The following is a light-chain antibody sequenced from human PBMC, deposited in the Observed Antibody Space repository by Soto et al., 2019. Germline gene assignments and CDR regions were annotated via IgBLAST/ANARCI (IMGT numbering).Light chain of an antibody. J-gene: IGKJ2*01. CDR1: QIISNY. Sequence: DIQMTQSPSSLSTSVGDRVTITCRASQIISNYLNWYQQKPGKAPKLLIYAASSLQSGVPSRFSGSGSETDFTLTISSLQPEDFGTYYCQQSYSTLYTFGQGTKLEIK. CDR3: QQSYSTLYT. CDR2: AAS. V-gene: IGKV1-39*01.